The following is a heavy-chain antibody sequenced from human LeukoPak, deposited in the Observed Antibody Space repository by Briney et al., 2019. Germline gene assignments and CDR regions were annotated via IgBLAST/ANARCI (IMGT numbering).Heavy chain of an antibody. J-gene: IGHJ5*02. CDR3: ARGIAVAGHNWFDP. CDR1: GYTFTGYY. CDR2: INPNSGGT. V-gene: IGHV1-2*02. Sequence: ALVKVSCKASGYTFTGYYMHWVRQAPGQGLEWMGWINPNSGGTNYAQKFQGRVTMTRDTSISTAYMELSRLRSDDTAVYYCARGIAVAGHNWFDPWGQGTLVTVSS. D-gene: IGHD6-19*01.